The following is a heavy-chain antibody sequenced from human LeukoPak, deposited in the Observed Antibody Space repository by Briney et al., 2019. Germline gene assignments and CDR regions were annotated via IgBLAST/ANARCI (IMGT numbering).Heavy chain of an antibody. CDR1: GFTFSSYS. Sequence: PGGSLRLSCAASGFTFSSYSMNWVRQAPGKRLEWVSSISSSSSYIYYTDSMKGRFTISRDNAKNTLFLQMNSLRAEDTAVYYCATGTMVRGVITDIDYWGQGTLVTVSS. D-gene: IGHD3-10*01. CDR3: ATGTMVRGVITDIDY. CDR2: ISSSSSYI. V-gene: IGHV3-21*04. J-gene: IGHJ4*02.